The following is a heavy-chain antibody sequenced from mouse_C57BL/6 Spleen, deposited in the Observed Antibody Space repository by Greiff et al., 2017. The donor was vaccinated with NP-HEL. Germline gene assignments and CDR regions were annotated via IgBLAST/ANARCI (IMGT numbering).Heavy chain of an antibody. V-gene: IGHV1-53*01. CDR1: GYTFTSYW. Sequence: QVQLQQSGTELVKPGASVKLSCKASGYTFTSYWMHWVKQRPGQGLEWIGNINPSNGGTNYNEKFKSKATLTVDKSSSTAYMQLSSLTSEDSAVYYCARGGAAQDYFDYWGQGTTLTVSS. J-gene: IGHJ2*01. CDR3: ARGGAAQDYFDY. CDR2: INPSNGGT. D-gene: IGHD3-2*02.